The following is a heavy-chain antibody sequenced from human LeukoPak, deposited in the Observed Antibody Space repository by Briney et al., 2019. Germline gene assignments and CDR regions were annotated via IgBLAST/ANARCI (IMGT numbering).Heavy chain of an antibody. CDR2: IYHSGST. V-gene: IGHV4-38-2*02. Sequence: SETLSLTCAVSGYSISSGYYWGWIRQPPGKGLEWIGSIYHSGSTYCNPSLKSRVTISVDTSKNQFSLKLSSVTAADTAVYYCARDGGPITMVRGATDYWGQGTLVTVSS. J-gene: IGHJ4*02. CDR1: GYSISSGYY. D-gene: IGHD3-10*01. CDR3: ARDGGPITMVRGATDY.